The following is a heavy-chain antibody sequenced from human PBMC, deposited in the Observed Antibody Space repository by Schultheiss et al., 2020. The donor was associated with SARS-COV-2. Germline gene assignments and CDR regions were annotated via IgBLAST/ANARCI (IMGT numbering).Heavy chain of an antibody. CDR2: ICYSGST. CDR3: ARSGRGYSYGFDY. Sequence: SETLSLTCAVYGGSFSGYYWSWIRQSPGKGVEWIGCICYSGSTNYNPSLKSRVTISVDTSKNQFSLKLSSVTAADTAVYYCARSGRGYSYGFDYWGQGTLVTVSS. D-gene: IGHD5-18*01. J-gene: IGHJ4*02. CDR1: GGSFSGYY. V-gene: IGHV4-59*08.